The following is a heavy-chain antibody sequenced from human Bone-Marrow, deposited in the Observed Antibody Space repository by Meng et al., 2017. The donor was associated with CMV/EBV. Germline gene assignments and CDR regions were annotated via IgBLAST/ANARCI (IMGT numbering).Heavy chain of an antibody. J-gene: IGHJ6*02. D-gene: IGHD2-21*01. Sequence: SETLSLTCTVSGVSLSSANYYWNWIRQSPGKGLEWIGYIYYSGSTDYNPSLKSRVTIFSDSSKNQFSLRLSSVTAADAAVYYCARENRPSSYSYAMDVWGQGATVTVSS. CDR1: GVSLSSANYY. CDR2: IYYSGST. V-gene: IGHV4-61*01. CDR3: ARENRPSSYSYAMDV.